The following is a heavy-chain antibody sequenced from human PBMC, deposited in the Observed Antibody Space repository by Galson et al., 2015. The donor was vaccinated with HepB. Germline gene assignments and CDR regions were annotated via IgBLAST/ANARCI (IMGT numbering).Heavy chain of an antibody. V-gene: IGHV1-24*01. J-gene: IGHJ5*02. Sequence: SVKVSCKVSGYNFTELSMHWVRQAPGKGLEWMGSSDPEHGKTIYAQKFQGRVTMTEDTSTDTAYLELSSLKSEDMAVYYCATPRWSDPWGQGTLVTVSS. CDR3: ATPRWSDP. CDR1: GYNFTELS. CDR2: SDPEHGKT.